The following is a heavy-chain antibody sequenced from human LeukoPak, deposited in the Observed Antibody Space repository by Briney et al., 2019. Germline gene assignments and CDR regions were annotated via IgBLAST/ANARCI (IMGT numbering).Heavy chain of an antibody. D-gene: IGHD3-3*01. J-gene: IGHJ4*02. V-gene: IGHV3-48*03. CDR2: ISSSGSTI. CDR1: GFIFSSYE. CDR3: ARESSGYLSDFDY. Sequence: GGSLRLSCAASGFIFSSYEMNWVRQSPGKGLEWVSYISSSGSTIYYADSVKGRLTISRDNAQNSLSLQMNSLRAEDTAVYYCARESSGYLSDFDYWGQGTLVTVSS.